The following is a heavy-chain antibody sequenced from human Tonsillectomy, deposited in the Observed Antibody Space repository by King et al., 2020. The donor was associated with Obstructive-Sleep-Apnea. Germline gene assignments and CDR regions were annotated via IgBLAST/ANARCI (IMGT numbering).Heavy chain of an antibody. V-gene: IGHV4-34*01. J-gene: IGHJ4*02. D-gene: IGHD5-18*01. Sequence: VQLQQWGAGLLKPSETLSLTCAVYGESFSGYYWSWIRQTPGKGLEWIGEINHSGSTNYNPSLKSRVTISIDRSKNQISLKLTFVTAADTAVYYCVRGGNSYGSPYYFDYWGQGTLATVSS. CDR2: INHSGST. CDR1: GESFSGYY. CDR3: VRGGNSYGSPYYFDY.